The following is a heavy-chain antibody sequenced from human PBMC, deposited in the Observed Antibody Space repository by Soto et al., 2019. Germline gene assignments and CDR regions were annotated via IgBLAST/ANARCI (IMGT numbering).Heavy chain of an antibody. CDR1: GGSISSYY. Sequence: SETLSLTCTVSGGSISSYYWSWIRQPPGKGLEWIGYIYYSGSTNYNPSLKSRVTISVDTSKNQFSLKLSSVAAADTAVYYCARDGVEQLYGMDVWGQGTTVTVSS. CDR3: ARDGVEQLYGMDV. D-gene: IGHD1-1*01. J-gene: IGHJ6*02. V-gene: IGHV4-59*01. CDR2: IYYSGST.